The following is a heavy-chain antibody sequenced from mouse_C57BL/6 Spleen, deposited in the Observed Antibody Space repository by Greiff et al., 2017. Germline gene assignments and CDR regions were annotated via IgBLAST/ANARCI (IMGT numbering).Heavy chain of an antibody. J-gene: IGHJ2*01. CDR1: GYAFSSSW. CDR2: IYPGDGDT. Sequence: VQLQQSGPELVKPGASVKISCKASGYAFSSSWMNWVKQRPGKGLEWIGGIYPGDGDTNYNGKFKGKATLTADKSSSTAYMQLSSLTSEDSAVYFCAREIEYWGQGTTLTVSS. CDR3: AREIEY. V-gene: IGHV1-82*01.